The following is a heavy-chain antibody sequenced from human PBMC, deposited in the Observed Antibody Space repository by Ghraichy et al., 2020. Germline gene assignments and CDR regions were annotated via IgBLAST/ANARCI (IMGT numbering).Heavy chain of an antibody. J-gene: IGHJ4*02. V-gene: IGHV3-21*01. CDR3: ATILYFGSGQGAGADY. CDR2: ISTSSDYI. CDR1: GFTFSSYS. D-gene: IGHD3-10*01. Sequence: GESLNISCAASGFTFSSYSMKWVRQAPGKGLEWVSSISTSSDYIYYADSVRGRFTISRDNAKNSLYLQMDSLRAEDTAVYYCATILYFGSGQGAGADYWGQGTLVTVSS.